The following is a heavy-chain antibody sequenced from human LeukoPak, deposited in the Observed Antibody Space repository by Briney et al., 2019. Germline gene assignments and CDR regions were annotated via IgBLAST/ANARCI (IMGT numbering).Heavy chain of an antibody. CDR2: ISSSSSTI. J-gene: IGHJ4*02. Sequence: GGSLRLSCAASGFTFSSYSMNWVRQAPGKGLEWVSYISSSSSTIYYADSVKGRFTISRDNAKNSLYLQMNSLRAEDTAVYYCARAGWFGESVSDYWGQGTLVTVSS. CDR1: GFTFSSYS. V-gene: IGHV3-48*04. CDR3: ARAGWFGESVSDY. D-gene: IGHD3-10*01.